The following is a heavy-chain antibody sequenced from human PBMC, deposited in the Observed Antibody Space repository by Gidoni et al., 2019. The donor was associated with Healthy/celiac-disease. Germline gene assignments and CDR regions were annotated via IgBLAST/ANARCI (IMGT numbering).Heavy chain of an antibody. CDR3: ARGRSACGGDCYNDY. V-gene: IGHV4-34*01. Sequence: QVQLQQWGAGLLKPSETLSLTCAVYGGSFRGYYWSWIRQPTGKGLEWIGEINHSGSTNYNPSLKSLVTISVDTSKNQFSLKLSSVTAADTAVYYCARGRSACGGDCYNDYWGQGTLVTVSS. CDR2: INHSGST. D-gene: IGHD2-21*02. CDR1: GGSFRGYY. J-gene: IGHJ4*02.